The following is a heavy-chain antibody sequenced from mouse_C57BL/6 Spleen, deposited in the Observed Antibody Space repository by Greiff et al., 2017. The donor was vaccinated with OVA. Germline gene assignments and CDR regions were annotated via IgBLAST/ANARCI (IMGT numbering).Heavy chain of an antibody. V-gene: IGHV1-64*01. CDR3: ASISTVVPFGF. CDR1: GYTFTSYW. CDR2: LHPNRGST. J-gene: IGHJ3*02. D-gene: IGHD1-1*01. Sequence: QVQLKQPGAELVKPGASVKLSCKASGYTFTSYWMHWVKQRPGQGLEWIGMLHPNRGSTNYNEKFKSKSTLTVDKSSSTAYMQLRSLTSEDSAVYYCASISTVVPFGFWGQGTLVTVSA.